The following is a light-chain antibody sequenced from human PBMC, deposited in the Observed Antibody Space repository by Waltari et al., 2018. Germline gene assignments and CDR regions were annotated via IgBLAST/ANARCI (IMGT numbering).Light chain of an antibody. Sequence: SCSAMQRISSTLAWYQPKPGEAPRLLIDGASTRAPGIPFRFSGSGSGTDFTLTISSLQSEDFAVYYWQQYNNWPFTFGQGTKLEIK. CDR2: GAS. CDR1: QRISST. CDR3: QQYNNWPFT. J-gene: IGKJ2*01. V-gene: IGKV3-15*01.